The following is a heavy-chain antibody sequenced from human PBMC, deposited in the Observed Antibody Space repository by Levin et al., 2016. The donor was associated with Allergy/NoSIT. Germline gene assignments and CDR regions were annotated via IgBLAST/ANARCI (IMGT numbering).Heavy chain of an antibody. Sequence: LSCTVSGGSISSYYWSWIRQPPGKGLEWIGYIYYSGSTSYNPSLKSRVTISVDTSKNQFSLKLSSVTAADTAVYYCARRAQQLEVRPDYYFDYWGQGTLVTVSS. CDR2: IYYSGST. D-gene: IGHD6-13*01. V-gene: IGHV4-59*08. CDR3: ARRAQQLEVRPDYYFDY. CDR1: GGSISSYY. J-gene: IGHJ4*02.